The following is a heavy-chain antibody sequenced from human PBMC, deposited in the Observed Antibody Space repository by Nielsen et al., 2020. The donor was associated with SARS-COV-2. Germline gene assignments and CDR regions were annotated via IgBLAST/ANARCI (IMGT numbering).Heavy chain of an antibody. CDR1: GGSISSYY. J-gene: IGHJ6*02. CDR3: ARGWADIVVVPAAMNWARDRYGMDV. Sequence: SETLSLTCTVSGGSISSYYWSWIRQPPGKGLEWIGYIYYSGSTNYNPSLKSRVTISVDTSKNQFSLKLSSVTAADTAVYYCARGWADIVVVPAAMNWARDRYGMDVWGQGTTVTVSS. CDR2: IYYSGST. D-gene: IGHD2-2*01. V-gene: IGHV4-59*08.